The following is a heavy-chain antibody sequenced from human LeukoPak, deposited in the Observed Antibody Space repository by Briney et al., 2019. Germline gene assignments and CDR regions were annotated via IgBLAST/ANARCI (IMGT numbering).Heavy chain of an antibody. V-gene: IGHV4-59*01. D-gene: IGHD2-15*01. J-gene: IGHJ1*01. CDR2: IYYSGST. CDR1: GGSISSYY. CDR3: ASKGYCSGGSCYTFEYFQH. Sequence: SETLSLTCTVSGGSISSYYWSWIRQPPGKGLEWIGYIYYSGSTNYNPSLKSRVTISVDTSKNQFSLKLSSVTAADTAVYYCASKGYCSGGSCYTFEYFQHWGQGTLVTVSS.